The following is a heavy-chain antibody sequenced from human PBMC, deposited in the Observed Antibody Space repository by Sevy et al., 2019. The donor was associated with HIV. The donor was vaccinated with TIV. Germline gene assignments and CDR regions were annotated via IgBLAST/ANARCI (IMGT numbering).Heavy chain of an antibody. D-gene: IGHD3-16*01. V-gene: IGHV3-49*03. J-gene: IGHJ6*02. CDR3: TRVRGSISPYYYYGMDV. Sequence: GGSLRLSCTASGFTFGDYAMSWCRQAPGKGLEWVGFIRSKTYGGTTEYAASAKGGFTITGDDSKSIAYLQMNSLKTEDTAVYYCTRVRGSISPYYYYGMDVWGQGTTVTVSS. CDR1: GFTFGDYA. CDR2: IRSKTYGGTT.